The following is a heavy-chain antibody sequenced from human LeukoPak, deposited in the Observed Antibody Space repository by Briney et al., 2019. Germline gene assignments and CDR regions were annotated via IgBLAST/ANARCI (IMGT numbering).Heavy chain of an antibody. CDR1: GFTFSSYN. D-gene: IGHD1-26*01. Sequence: GGSLRLSCAASGFTFSSYNMNWVRQAPGKGLEWVSYITTSSSEIYYADSVKGRFTISRDNAKNSLYLLMNSLRDEDTAVYYCARRVVGAMPFDYWGQGTLVTVSS. V-gene: IGHV3-48*02. J-gene: IGHJ4*02. CDR2: ITTSSSEI. CDR3: ARRVVGAMPFDY.